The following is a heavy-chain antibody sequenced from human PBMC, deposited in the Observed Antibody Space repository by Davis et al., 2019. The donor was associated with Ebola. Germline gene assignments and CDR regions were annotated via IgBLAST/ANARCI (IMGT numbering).Heavy chain of an antibody. CDR3: ARQDITIFDNWFDP. J-gene: IGHJ5*02. CDR2: IYSGGST. V-gene: IGHV3-53*01. D-gene: IGHD3-3*01. Sequence: GESLKISCAASGFTVSSNYMSWVRQAPGKGLEWVSVIYSGGSTYYADFVKGRFTISRDNSKNTLYLQMNSLRAEDTAVYYCARQDITIFDNWFDPWGQGTLVTVSS. CDR1: GFTVSSNY.